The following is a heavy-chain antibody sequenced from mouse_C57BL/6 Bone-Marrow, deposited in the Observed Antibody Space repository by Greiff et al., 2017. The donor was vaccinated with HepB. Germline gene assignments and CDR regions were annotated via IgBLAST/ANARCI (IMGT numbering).Heavy chain of an antibody. CDR1: GYTFTSYW. CDR2: IYPGSGST. J-gene: IGHJ2*01. D-gene: IGHD1-2*01. Sequence: QVQLQQSGAELVKPGASVKMSCKASGYTFTSYWITWVKQRPGQGLEWIGDIYPGSGSTNYNEKFKSKATLTVDTSSSTAYMQLSSLTSEDSAVYYCGTHYYGSHYFDYWGQGTTLTVSS. V-gene: IGHV1-55*01. CDR3: GTHYYGSHYFDY.